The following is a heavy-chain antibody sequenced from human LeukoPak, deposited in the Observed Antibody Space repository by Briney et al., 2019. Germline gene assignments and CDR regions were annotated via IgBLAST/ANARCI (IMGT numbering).Heavy chain of an antibody. CDR2: IYTSGST. CDR1: GGSISSYY. V-gene: IGHV4-4*07. Sequence: SETLSLICTVSGGSISSYYWSWIRQPAGKGLEWIGRIYTSGSTNYNPSLKSRVTMSVDTSKNQFSLKLSSVTAADTAVYYCARVGAVAGTFDYWGQGTLVTVSS. J-gene: IGHJ4*02. CDR3: ARVGAVAGTFDY. D-gene: IGHD6-19*01.